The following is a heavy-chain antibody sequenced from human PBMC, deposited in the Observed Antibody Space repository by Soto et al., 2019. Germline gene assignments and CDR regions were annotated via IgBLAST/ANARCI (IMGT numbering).Heavy chain of an antibody. CDR1: GFTFSSYS. V-gene: IGHV3-30-3*01. CDR2: ISYDGSNK. CDR3: ARGGITIFGVVIIRYFDY. Sequence: LRLSCAASGFTFSSYSMHWVRQAPGKGLEWVAVISYDGSNKYYADSVKGRFTISRDNSKNTLYLQMNSLRAEDTAVYYCARGGITIFGVVIIRYFDYWGQGTLVTVSS. J-gene: IGHJ4*02. D-gene: IGHD3-3*01.